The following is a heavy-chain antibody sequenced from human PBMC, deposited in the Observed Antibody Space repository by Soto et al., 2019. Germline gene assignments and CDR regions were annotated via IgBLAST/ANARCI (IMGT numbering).Heavy chain of an antibody. J-gene: IGHJ6*02. V-gene: IGHV3-48*02. D-gene: IGHD3-10*01. CDR2: ISSGSNTI. CDR1: GFIFSDHY. CDR3: ARDSHFGYGMDV. Sequence: PGGSLRLSCVASGFIFSDHYMEWVRQAPGKGLEWVSYISSGSNTIYYADSVKGRFTISRDNAKNSLFLQMNSLRDEDTAMYYCARDSHFGYGMDVWGQGTTVTVSS.